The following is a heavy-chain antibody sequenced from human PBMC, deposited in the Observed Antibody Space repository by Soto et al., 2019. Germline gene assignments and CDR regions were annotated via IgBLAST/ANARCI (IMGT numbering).Heavy chain of an antibody. CDR2: IYWNDDK. Sequence: KSCPTLVNPTQTLTLTCTFSGFSLNTNGEGVAWIRQPPGKALEWLAVIYWNDDKRHSPSLKSRLTITKDTSKNQVVLTMTNMDPVDTATYYCAHRQRATTGRPRGMDVWGLGTTVTVSS. V-gene: IGHV2-5*01. CDR3: AHRQRATTGRPRGMDV. CDR1: GFSLNTNGEG. J-gene: IGHJ6*02. D-gene: IGHD1-1*01.